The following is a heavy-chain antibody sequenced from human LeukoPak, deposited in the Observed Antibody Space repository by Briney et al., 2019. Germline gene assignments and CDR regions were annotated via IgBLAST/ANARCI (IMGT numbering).Heavy chain of an antibody. Sequence: SETLSLTCTVSGGSISSYYWSWIRQPAGKGLEWIGRIYTSGSTNYNPSLKSRVTMSVDTSKNQFSLKLSSVTAADTAVYFCARGDPLQDFWKANSYFQHWGQGTLVTVSS. D-gene: IGHD3-3*01. CDR2: IYTSGST. V-gene: IGHV4-4*07. J-gene: IGHJ1*01. CDR1: GGSISSYY. CDR3: ARGDPLQDFWKANSYFQH.